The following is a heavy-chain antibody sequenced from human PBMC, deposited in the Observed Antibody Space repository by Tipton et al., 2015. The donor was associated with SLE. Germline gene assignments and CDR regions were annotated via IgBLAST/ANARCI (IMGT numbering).Heavy chain of an antibody. Sequence: TLSLTCTVSGGSISSGGYYWSWIRQHPGKGLEWIGYIYYSGSTYYNPSLKSRVTISVDTSKNQFSLKLSSVTAADTAVYYCARGYSSGWYDYWGQGTLVTVSS. CDR1: GGSISSGGYY. J-gene: IGHJ4*02. CDR2: IYYSGST. V-gene: IGHV4-31*03. CDR3: ARGYSSGWYDY. D-gene: IGHD6-19*01.